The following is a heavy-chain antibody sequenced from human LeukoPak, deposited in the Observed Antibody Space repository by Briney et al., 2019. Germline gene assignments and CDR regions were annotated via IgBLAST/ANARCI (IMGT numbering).Heavy chain of an antibody. CDR2: ISGSGGST. CDR3: AKGYQLVNLRPDPEEYYFDY. V-gene: IGHV3-23*01. D-gene: IGHD6-6*01. CDR1: GFTFSSYA. J-gene: IGHJ4*02. Sequence: GGSLRLSCAASGFTFSSYAMSWVRQAPGKGLEWVSAISGSGGSTYYADSVKGRFTISRDNSKNTLYLQMNSLRAEDTAVYYCAKGYQLVNLRPDPEEYYFDYWGQGTLVTVSS.